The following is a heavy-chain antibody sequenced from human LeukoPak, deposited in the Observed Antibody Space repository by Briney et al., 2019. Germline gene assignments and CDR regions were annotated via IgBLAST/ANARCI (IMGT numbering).Heavy chain of an antibody. V-gene: IGHV4-34*01. Sequence: SETLSLTCAVYGGSFSGYYWSWIRQPPGKGLEWIGEINHSGSTNYNPSLKSRVTISVDTSKNQFSLKLSSVTAADTAVYYCARHSRRMEQLVPYYYMDVWGKGTAVTVSS. D-gene: IGHD6-6*01. CDR2: INHSGST. CDR1: GGSFSGYY. J-gene: IGHJ6*03. CDR3: ARHSRRMEQLVPYYYMDV.